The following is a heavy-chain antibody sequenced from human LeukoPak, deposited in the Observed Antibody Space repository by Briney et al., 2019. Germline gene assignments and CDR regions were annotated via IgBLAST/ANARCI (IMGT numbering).Heavy chain of an antibody. J-gene: IGHJ6*03. CDR3: ARYYDSSGYPYYYYYYMDV. CDR1: GGSISSYY. D-gene: IGHD3-22*01. Sequence: PSETLSLTCTVSGGSISSYYWSWIRQPAGQGLGWIGRIYTSGSTNYNPSLKSRVTMSVDTSKNQFSLKLSSVTAADTAVYYCARYYDSSGYPYYYYYYMDVWGKGTTVTVSS. V-gene: IGHV4-4*07. CDR2: IYTSGST.